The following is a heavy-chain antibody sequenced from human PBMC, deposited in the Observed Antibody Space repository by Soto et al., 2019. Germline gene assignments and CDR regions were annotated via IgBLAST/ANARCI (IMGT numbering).Heavy chain of an antibody. Sequence: EVQLLESGGGLVQPGGSLRLSCAASGFTFSNYVMIWVRQAPGKGPELVSTITVSGGSAYSADSRMGRFTISRNNSKKTLYQQRNSRKAEDRAGYYCGKAMIGVNWGGGGDYWGQGTLVTVSS. D-gene: IGHD7-27*01. CDR3: GKAMIGVNWGGGGDY. V-gene: IGHV3-23*01. J-gene: IGHJ4*02. CDR2: ITVSGGSA. CDR1: GFTFSNYV.